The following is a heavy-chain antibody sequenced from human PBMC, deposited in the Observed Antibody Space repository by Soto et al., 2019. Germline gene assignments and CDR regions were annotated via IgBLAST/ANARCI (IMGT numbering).Heavy chain of an antibody. V-gene: IGHV1-2*02. CDR3: ARDQGYDFWSGYYLHYYYYGMDV. J-gene: IGHJ6*02. CDR2: INPNSGGT. CDR1: GYTFTGYY. Sequence: ASVKVSCKASGYTFTGYYMHWVRQAPGQGLEWMGWINPNSGGTNYAQKFQGRVTMTRDTSISTAYTELSRLRSDDTAVYYCARDQGYDFWSGYYLHYYYYGMDVWGQGTTVTVSS. D-gene: IGHD3-3*01.